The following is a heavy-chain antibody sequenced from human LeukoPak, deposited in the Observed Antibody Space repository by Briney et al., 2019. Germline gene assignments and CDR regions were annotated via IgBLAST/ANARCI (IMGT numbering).Heavy chain of an antibody. V-gene: IGHV3-74*01. CDR2: ISTDGKST. J-gene: IGHJ6*02. D-gene: IGHD2-2*01. CDR1: GFTFSNYW. CDR3: VRDYQFIQEV. Sequence: GGTLRLSCVASGFTFSNYWMLWVRQAPGKGLMWVSLISTDGKSTRYAESVKGRFTISRDNAKNALYLQMDILRVEDTALYFCVRDYQFIQEVWGQGTTVTVSS.